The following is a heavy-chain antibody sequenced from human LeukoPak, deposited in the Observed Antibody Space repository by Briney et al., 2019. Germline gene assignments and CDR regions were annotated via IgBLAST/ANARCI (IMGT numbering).Heavy chain of an antibody. Sequence: GGSLRLSCAASGFTFDDYAMNWVRQAPGKGLEWVSGINWNGGSTYYGDSVKGRFTISRDNAKNSLYLQMNSLRAEDTALYYCARVKGSGYRNSIDYWGQGTLVTASS. CDR3: ARVKGSGYRNSIDY. CDR1: GFTFDDYA. D-gene: IGHD3-3*01. CDR2: INWNGGST. J-gene: IGHJ4*02. V-gene: IGHV3-20*04.